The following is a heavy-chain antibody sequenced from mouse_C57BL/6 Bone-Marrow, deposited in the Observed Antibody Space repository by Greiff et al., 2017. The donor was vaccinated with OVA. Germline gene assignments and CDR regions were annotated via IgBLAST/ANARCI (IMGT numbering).Heavy chain of an antibody. CDR1: GYTFTSYW. CDR2: IHPSDSDT. CDR3: AIGAFGGRYYALDY. J-gene: IGHJ4*01. D-gene: IGHD3-1*01. V-gene: IGHV1-74*01. Sequence: QVQLQQPGAELVKPGASVKVSCKASGYTFTSYWMHWVKQRPGQGLEWIGRIHPSDSDTNYNQKFKGKATLTVDKSSSTAYMQLSSLTSEESAVYYCAIGAFGGRYYALDYGGQGTSVTVS.